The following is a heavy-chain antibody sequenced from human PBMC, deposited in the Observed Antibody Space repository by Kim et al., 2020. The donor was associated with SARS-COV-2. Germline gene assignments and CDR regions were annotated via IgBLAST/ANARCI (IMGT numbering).Heavy chain of an antibody. CDR2: ISSSGEGT. CDR3: VKWGFCSGGCCAQFFQH. V-gene: IGHV3-23*01. D-gene: IGHD2-15*01. J-gene: IGHJ1*01. CDR1: GFTFSTYD. Sequence: GGSLRLSCAASGFTFSTYDMSWVRQAPGKGLEWVSAISSSGEGTFYADSVKGRFTISRDNSRDTLYLQLNNLRAEDTAVYYCVKWGFCSGGCCAQFFQHWGQGTPVSVSS.